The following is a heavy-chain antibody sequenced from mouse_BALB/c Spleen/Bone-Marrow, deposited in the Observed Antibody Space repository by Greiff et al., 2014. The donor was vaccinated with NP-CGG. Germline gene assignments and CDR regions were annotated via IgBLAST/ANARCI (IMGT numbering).Heavy chain of an antibody. CDR2: FDPANGNT. CDR1: GFNIKDTY. V-gene: IGHV14-3*02. Sequence: VQLKESGAELVKPGASVKLSCTASGFNIKDTYMHWVKQRPEQGLERIGRFDPANGNTKYDPKFQGKATITADTSSNTAYLQLSSLTSEDTAVYYCALYYDYDVGYWGQGTTLTVSS. J-gene: IGHJ2*01. CDR3: ALYYDYDVGY. D-gene: IGHD2-4*01.